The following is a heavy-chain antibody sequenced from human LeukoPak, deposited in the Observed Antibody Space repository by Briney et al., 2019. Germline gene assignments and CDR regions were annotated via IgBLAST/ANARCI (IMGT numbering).Heavy chain of an antibody. CDR3: ARAVAGTDWFDP. Sequence: ASVKVSCKASGYTFTGYYMHWVRQAPGQGLEWMGWINPNSGGTNYAQKFQGRVTITRDTSISTAYMELSRLRSDDTAVYYCARAVAGTDWFDPWGQGTLVTVSS. CDR1: GYTFTGYY. CDR2: INPNSGGT. D-gene: IGHD6-19*01. V-gene: IGHV1-2*02. J-gene: IGHJ5*02.